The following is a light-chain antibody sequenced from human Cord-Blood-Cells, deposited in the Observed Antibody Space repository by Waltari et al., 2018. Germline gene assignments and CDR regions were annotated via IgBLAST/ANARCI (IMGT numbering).Light chain of an antibody. V-gene: IGKV1-39*01. CDR1: QSISSY. Sequence: DIQMTQSPSSLSASVADRVTITCRASQSISSYLNWYQQKPGKAPKLLIYAASSLQSGVPSRFSGSGSGTDFTLTISSLQPEDFATYYCQQSYSTPYTSGQGTKLEIK. CDR3: QQSYSTPYT. CDR2: AAS. J-gene: IGKJ2*01.